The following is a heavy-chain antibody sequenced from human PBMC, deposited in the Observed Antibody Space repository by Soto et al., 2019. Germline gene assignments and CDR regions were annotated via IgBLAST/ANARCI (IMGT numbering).Heavy chain of an antibody. CDR3: ATGPGTTTGQDWFAP. Sequence: QVQLVQSGAEVKKPGASVKVSCKVSGYTLTELSMHWVRQAPGKGLEWMGGFDPEDGETIYAQKFQGRVTMTEDTSTDTADMELSSLRSEETSVYYCATGPGTTTGQDWFAPWGQGTLVTVSS. CDR1: GYTLTELS. V-gene: IGHV1-24*01. CDR2: FDPEDGET. J-gene: IGHJ5*02. D-gene: IGHD1-7*01.